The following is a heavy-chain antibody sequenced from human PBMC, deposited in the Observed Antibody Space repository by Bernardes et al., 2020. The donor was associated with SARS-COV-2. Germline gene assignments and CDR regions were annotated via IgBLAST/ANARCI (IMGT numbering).Heavy chain of an antibody. V-gene: IGHV3-11*06. CDR3: ATSGYSSGWPYGLDV. CDR1: GFTFSDYY. D-gene: IGHD6-19*01. J-gene: IGHJ6*02. CDR2: ISSTSAYT. Sequence: SLRLSCAASGFTFSDYYMTWVRQIPGKGLEWLSYISSTSAYTIYADSVKGRFTISRDNAKNSLYLQMSSLRAEDTAVYYCATSGYSSGWPYGLDVWGQGTTVTVSS.